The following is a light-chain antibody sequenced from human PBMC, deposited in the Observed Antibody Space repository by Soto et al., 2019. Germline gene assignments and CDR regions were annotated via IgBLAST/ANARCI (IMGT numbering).Light chain of an antibody. J-gene: IGKJ1*01. CDR3: QQYNLYST. Sequence: DVQMTQSPSTLSASVGDRVTIACRASQSINSWLAWYQQKPGKAPKLLIYMASTVESGVPSRFRGSGSGTDFTLTISSLQPDDFATYYCQQYNLYSTFGQGTKVEIK. CDR1: QSINSW. CDR2: MAS. V-gene: IGKV1-5*03.